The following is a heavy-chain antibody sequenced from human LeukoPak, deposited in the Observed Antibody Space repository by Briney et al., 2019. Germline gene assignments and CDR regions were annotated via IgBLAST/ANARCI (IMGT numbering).Heavy chain of an antibody. CDR3: AGHTYARPFDF. D-gene: IGHD6-6*01. V-gene: IGHV4-59*08. J-gene: IGHJ4*02. Sequence: PSETLSLTCTVSGGSISSYYWSWIRQPPGKGLEWIGYIYHTGDTNSNPSLKSRVTISVDTSKNQFSLKVTSVTAADTAVYYCAGHTYARPFDFWGQGTLVTVSS. CDR1: GGSISSYY. CDR2: IYHTGDT.